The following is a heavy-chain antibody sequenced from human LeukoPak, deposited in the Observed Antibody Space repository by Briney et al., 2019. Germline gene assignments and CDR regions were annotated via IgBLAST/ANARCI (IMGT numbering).Heavy chain of an antibody. Sequence: ASVTVSCKVSGYTLTELSMHWVRQAPGKGVEGMGGFYPEDGETIYAQKFQRRVTMTEDTSTDTAYMELSSLRSEDTAVYYCATGTYYYDSSASTGADYWGQGTLVTVSS. D-gene: IGHD3-22*01. CDR2: FYPEDGET. V-gene: IGHV1-24*01. J-gene: IGHJ4*02. CDR3: ATGTYYYDSSASTGADY. CDR1: GYTLTELS.